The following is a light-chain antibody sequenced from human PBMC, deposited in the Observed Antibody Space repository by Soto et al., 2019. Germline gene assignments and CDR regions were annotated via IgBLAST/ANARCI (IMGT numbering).Light chain of an antibody. Sequence: QSALTQPPSASGSPGQSVTISCTGTSSDVGGYKYVSWYQQHPGKAPKLMIYEVSKRPSGVPDRFSGSKSGNTASLTVSGLQAEDVSDYYCSSYAGSNNLGVFGGGTKLTVL. V-gene: IGLV2-8*01. CDR2: EVS. J-gene: IGLJ2*01. CDR1: SSDVGGYKY. CDR3: SSYAGSNNLGV.